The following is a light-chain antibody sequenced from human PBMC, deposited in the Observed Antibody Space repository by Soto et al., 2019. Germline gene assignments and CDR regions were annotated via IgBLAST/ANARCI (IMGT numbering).Light chain of an antibody. V-gene: IGLV1-44*01. CDR3: AAWDDSLNGPL. J-gene: IGLJ3*02. CDR1: SSNIGSNF. Sequence: QPVLTQPPSASXTPGQSVTISCSGSSSNIGSNFVNWYQQLPGTAPKLLIYTNNQRPSGVPDRFSGSKSGTSASLAISGLQSEDEADYHCAAWDDSLNGPLFGGGTKVTVL. CDR2: TNN.